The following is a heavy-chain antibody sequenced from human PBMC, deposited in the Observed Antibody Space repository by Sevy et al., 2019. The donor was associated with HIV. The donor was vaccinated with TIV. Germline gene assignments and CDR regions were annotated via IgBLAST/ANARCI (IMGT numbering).Heavy chain of an antibody. V-gene: IGHV3-48*02. CDR3: ARERGTYYDTSGYPYLLEAGFDY. D-gene: IGHD3-22*01. CDR1: GFPFNYYA. CDR2: INNDSDTM. Sequence: GGSLRLSCVASGFPFNYYAMNWVRQAPGKGLEWILYINNDSDTMYYGDSVKGRFTISRDNAKNSLYLQMNSLRDEDTAVYYCARERGTYYDTSGYPYLLEAGFDYWGQGTLVTVSS. J-gene: IGHJ4*02.